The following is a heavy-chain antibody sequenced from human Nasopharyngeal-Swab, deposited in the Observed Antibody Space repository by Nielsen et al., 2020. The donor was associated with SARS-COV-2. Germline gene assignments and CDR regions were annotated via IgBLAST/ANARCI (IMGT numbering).Heavy chain of an antibody. CDR3: ARDPYYYGSGSQRDFDY. D-gene: IGHD3-10*01. V-gene: IGHV1-8*01. Sequence: ASVKVSCKASGYTFTSYDINWVRQATGQGLEWMGWMNPNSGNTGYAQKFQGRVTMTRNTSISTAYMELSSLRSEDTAVCYCARDPYYYGSGSQRDFDYWGQGTLVTVSS. J-gene: IGHJ4*02. CDR2: MNPNSGNT. CDR1: GYTFTSYD.